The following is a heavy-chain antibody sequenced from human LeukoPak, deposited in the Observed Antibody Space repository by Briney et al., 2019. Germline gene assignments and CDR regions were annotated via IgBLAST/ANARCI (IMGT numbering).Heavy chain of an antibody. CDR2: INPNSGGT. D-gene: IGHD1-26*01. CDR1: GYTFTGYY. V-gene: IGHV1-2*02. CDR3: ARVPRVGATPEFDY. Sequence: ASVKVSCKASGYTFTGYYMHWVRQAPGQGLEWIGWINPNSGGTNYAQKFQGRVTMTRDTSISTAYMELSRLRSDDTAVYYCARVPRVGATPEFDYWGQGTLVTVSS. J-gene: IGHJ4*02.